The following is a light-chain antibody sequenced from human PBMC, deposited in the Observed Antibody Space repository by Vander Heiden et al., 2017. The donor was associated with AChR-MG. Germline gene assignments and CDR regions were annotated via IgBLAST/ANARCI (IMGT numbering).Light chain of an antibody. J-gene: IGLJ2*01. CDR1: APDIGIFDY. V-gene: IGLV2-14*01. CDR3: SSHSSSNTAIL. Sequence: QSALTQPASVSGSPGQSITISCIGTAPDIGIFDYVSWYQQHPGKAPKLMISEVSNRPSGVSHRFSGSKSDNTASLTISGLRPEDEADYYCSSHSSSNTAILFGGGTRLTVL. CDR2: EVS.